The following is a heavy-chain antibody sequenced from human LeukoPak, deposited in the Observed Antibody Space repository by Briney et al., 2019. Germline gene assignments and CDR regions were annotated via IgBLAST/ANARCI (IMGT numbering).Heavy chain of an antibody. CDR2: IYYSGST. CDR1: DGSISSYY. CDR3: ARLARGDYDILTGYYYYFDY. Sequence: PSETLSLTCTVSDGSISSYYRSWIRQPPGKGLEWIGYIYYSGSTNYNPSLKSRVTISVDTSKNQFSLKLSSVTAADTAVYYCARLARGDYDILTGYYYYFDYWGQGTLVTVSS. V-gene: IGHV4-59*01. D-gene: IGHD3-9*01. J-gene: IGHJ4*02.